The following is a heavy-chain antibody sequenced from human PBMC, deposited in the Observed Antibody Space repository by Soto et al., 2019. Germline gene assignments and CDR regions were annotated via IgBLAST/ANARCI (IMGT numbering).Heavy chain of an antibody. CDR1: GGTFSSYA. CDR3: ARESRYCSGSSCYFLPGIDC. D-gene: IGHD2-15*01. J-gene: IGHJ4*02. Sequence: QVQLVQSGAEVKKPGSSVKVSCKASGGTFSSYAISWVRQAPGQGLEWMGGIIPIFGTANYAQKLQGRVTITADESTSTAYRELSSLSSEDTAVYYCARESRYCSGSSCYFLPGIDCWGQGTLVTVSS. V-gene: IGHV1-69*12. CDR2: IIPIFGTA.